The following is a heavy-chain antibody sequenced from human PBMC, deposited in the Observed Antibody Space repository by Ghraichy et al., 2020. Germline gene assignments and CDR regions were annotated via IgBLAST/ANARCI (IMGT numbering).Heavy chain of an antibody. Sequence: SETLSLTCAVYGGSFSGYYWSWIRQPPGKGLEWIGEINHSGSTNYNPSLKSRVTISVDTSKNQFSLKLSSVTAADTAVYYCASRDFWSGYSIDYWGQGTLVTVSS. CDR2: INHSGST. CDR3: ASRDFWSGYSIDY. CDR1: GGSFSGYY. J-gene: IGHJ4*02. D-gene: IGHD3-3*01. V-gene: IGHV4-34*01.